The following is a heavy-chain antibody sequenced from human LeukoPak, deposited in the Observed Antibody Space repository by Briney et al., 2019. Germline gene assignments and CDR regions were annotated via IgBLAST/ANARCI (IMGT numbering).Heavy chain of an antibody. D-gene: IGHD6-13*01. J-gene: IGHJ4*02. CDR2: IIPILGIA. CDR3: ARDPAAGSFDY. CDR1: GGTFSSYA. Sequence: SVKVSCKASGGTFSSYAISWVRQAPGQGLEWMGRIIPILGIANYAQKFQGRVTITADKSTSTAYMELSSLRSEDTAVYYCARDPAAGSFDYWGQGSLVTVSS. V-gene: IGHV1-69*04.